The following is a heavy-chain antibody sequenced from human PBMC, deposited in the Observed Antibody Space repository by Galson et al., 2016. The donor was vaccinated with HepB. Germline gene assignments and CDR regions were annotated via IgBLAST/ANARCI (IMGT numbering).Heavy chain of an antibody. CDR1: GGSITNGNW. J-gene: IGHJ4*02. CDR2: IYYTGST. CDR3: ARDRSEYYFDY. D-gene: IGHD2-15*01. V-gene: IGHV4-4*02. Sequence: LSLTCGVSGGSITNGNWWSWVRQSPGKGLEWIGYIYYTGSTYYNPSLKSRVTISVDTSKNQFSLKLSSVTAADTAMYYCARDRSEYYFDYWGQGTLVTVSS.